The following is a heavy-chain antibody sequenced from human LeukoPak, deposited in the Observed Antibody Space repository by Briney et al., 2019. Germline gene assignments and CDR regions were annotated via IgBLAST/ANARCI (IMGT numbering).Heavy chain of an antibody. Sequence: GGSLRLSCAASGFTFSSYSMNWVRQAPGKGLEWVSSISSSSSYIYYADSVKCRFTMSRDNAKNSLYLQMNSLRAEDTAVYYCARDFLGIVVVPAARMGFDPWGQGTLVTVSS. CDR2: ISSSSSYI. CDR1: GFTFSSYS. J-gene: IGHJ5*02. D-gene: IGHD2-2*03. CDR3: ARDFLGIVVVPAARMGFDP. V-gene: IGHV3-21*01.